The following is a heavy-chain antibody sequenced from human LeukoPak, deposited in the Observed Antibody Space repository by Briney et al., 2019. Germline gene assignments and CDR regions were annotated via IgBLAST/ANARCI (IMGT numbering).Heavy chain of an antibody. CDR1: GGTFSSYA. Sequence: SVKVSCKASGGTFSSYAISWVRQAPGQGLEWMGGIIPILGTANYAQKFQGRVTITTDESTSTAYMELSSLRSEDTAVYYCARAFARSGEISGSYYYYWGQGTLVTVSS. V-gene: IGHV1-69*05. CDR3: ARAFARSGEISGSYYYY. J-gene: IGHJ4*02. CDR2: IIPILGTA. D-gene: IGHD1-26*01.